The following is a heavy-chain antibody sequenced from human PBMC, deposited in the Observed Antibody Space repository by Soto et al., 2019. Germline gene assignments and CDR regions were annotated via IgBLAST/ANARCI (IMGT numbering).Heavy chain of an antibody. D-gene: IGHD3-16*01. CDR3: VMVDNYVTPTPQDV. CDR2: ISPYTGNT. J-gene: IGHJ6*02. V-gene: IGHV1-18*01. Sequence: QVKLVQSGDEVKKPGASVKVSCKASGYIFVNYGIAWVRQAQGQGLEWMGWISPYTGNTHSATKVQGRLTMTTDTSTSTAYMDLGSLTSDDTAVYYCVMVDNYVTPTPQDVWGQGTTVTVSS. CDR1: GYIFVNYG.